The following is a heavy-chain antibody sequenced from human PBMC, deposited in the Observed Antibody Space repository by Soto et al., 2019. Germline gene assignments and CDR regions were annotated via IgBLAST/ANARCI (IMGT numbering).Heavy chain of an antibody. J-gene: IGHJ6*02. CDR3: VRQGFGELHGLVDV. V-gene: IGHV4-59*08. CDR1: GGSFSTYR. CDR2: IHYSGSA. Sequence: QVQLQESGPGLVKPSETLSLTCTVSGGSFSTYRWSWIRQPPGKGLEWIGYIHYSGSASYNPSLESRVNIAVDTSTKQFSLKLSSVTAADTAMYYCVRQGFGELHGLVDVWGQGTTVTVSS. D-gene: IGHD1-7*01.